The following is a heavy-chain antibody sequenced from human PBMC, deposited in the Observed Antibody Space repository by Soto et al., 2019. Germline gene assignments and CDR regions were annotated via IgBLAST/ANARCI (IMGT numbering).Heavy chain of an antibody. D-gene: IGHD4-17*01. Sequence: QVQLQESGPGLVKPSQTLSLTCTVSDGSMSSGGHFWSWIRQNPGKGLEWIGYIDYSGTTYYNPSLKGRVVVTVDTSEKQFSLKLSSVTAADTAVYYCARAYSDYGRYFELWGRGTLVTVSS. J-gene: IGHJ2*01. CDR3: ARAYSDYGRYFEL. V-gene: IGHV4-31*03. CDR1: DGSMSSGGHF. CDR2: IDYSGTT.